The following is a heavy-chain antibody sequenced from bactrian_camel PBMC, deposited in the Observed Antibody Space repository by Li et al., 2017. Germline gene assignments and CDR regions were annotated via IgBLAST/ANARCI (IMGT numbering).Heavy chain of an antibody. V-gene: IGHV3S53*01. CDR1: GYTYSIYC. J-gene: IGHJ4*01. Sequence: HVQLVESGGGSVQAGGSLRLSCAASGYTYSIYCMGWFRQAPGKEREGVASGKAYEVPAYADSVKGRFTLSKANAKNTVYLQMNNLQPEDTATYYCAEGRGSRGEHCYSLNYWGQGTQVTVS. CDR2: GKAYEVP. D-gene: IGHD6*01. CDR3: AEGRGSRGEHCYSLNY.